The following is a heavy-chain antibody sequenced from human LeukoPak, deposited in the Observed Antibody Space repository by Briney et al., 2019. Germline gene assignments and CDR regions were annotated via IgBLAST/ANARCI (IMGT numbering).Heavy chain of an antibody. CDR2: ISSSSSYI. CDR1: GFTFSSYS. J-gene: IGHJ3*02. CDR3: GRVAYSGYCSGGSCFHAAFYI. D-gene: IGHD2-15*01. Sequence: AGGSLRLSCAASGFTFSSYSMNWVRQAPGKGLEWVSSISSSSSYIYYADSVEGRFTISRDNAKNSLYLQMNSLRAEDTAVYYWGRVAYSGYCSGGSCFHAAFYIWGQGTMVTVSS. V-gene: IGHV3-21*01.